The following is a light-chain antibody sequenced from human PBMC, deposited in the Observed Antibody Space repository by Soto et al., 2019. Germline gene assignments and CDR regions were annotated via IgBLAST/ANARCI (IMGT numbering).Light chain of an antibody. Sequence: DIQMTQSPSSLSASVGDRVTITCQASQDIKNYLNWYQQKPGKAPKLLMYLASTLETGVPSRFSGGGSGTHFTFTISNLQPEDIATYYCLQHNAYPLTFGGGTKVDIK. CDR2: LAS. V-gene: IGKV1-33*01. CDR1: QDIKNY. J-gene: IGKJ4*01. CDR3: LQHNAYPLT.